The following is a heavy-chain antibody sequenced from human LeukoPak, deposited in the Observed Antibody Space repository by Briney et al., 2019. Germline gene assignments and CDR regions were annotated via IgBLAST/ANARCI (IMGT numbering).Heavy chain of an antibody. Sequence: SETLSLTCTVSGGSISSSPYYWGWIRQPPGKGLEWIGSIYYSGTTHYNPSLESRVMISVDTSKNQFSLKLASVTAADTAIYYCAKGAGGFSYYNWFDPWGQGTLVTVSS. J-gene: IGHJ5*02. CDR3: AKGAGGFSYYNWFDP. D-gene: IGHD5-18*01. V-gene: IGHV4-39*07. CDR1: GGSISSSPYY. CDR2: IYYSGTT.